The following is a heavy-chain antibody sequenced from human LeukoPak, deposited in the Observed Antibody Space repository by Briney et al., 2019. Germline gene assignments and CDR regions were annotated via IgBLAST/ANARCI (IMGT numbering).Heavy chain of an antibody. CDR1: GGSISSYY. J-gene: IGHJ5*02. D-gene: IGHD3-3*01. CDR2: IYYSGST. CDR3: ARMSFGVVNNWFDP. V-gene: IGHV4-59*06. Sequence: SETLSLTCTVSGGSISSYYWSWIRQPPGKGLEWIGYIYYSGSTYYNPSLKSRVTISVDTSKNQFSLKLSSVTAADTAVYYCARMSFGVVNNWFDPWGQGTLVTVSS.